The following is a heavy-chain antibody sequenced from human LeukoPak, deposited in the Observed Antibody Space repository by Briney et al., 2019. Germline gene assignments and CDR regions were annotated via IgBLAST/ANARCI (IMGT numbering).Heavy chain of an antibody. CDR2: ISNNGGYT. V-gene: IGHV3-23*01. Sequence: GGSLRLSCAASGFTFSSSAMSWVRQAPGKGLEWVSAISNNGGYTYYADSVKGRFTISRDNSKNTLYLQMNSLRAEDTAVYYCAKDGAAASLPGYYGMDVWGQGTTVTVSS. CDR1: GFTFSSSA. D-gene: IGHD6-13*01. CDR3: AKDGAAASLPGYYGMDV. J-gene: IGHJ6*02.